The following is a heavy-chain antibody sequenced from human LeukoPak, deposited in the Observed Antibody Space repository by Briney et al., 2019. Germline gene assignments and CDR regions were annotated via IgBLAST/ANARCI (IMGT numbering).Heavy chain of an antibody. CDR3: AKDRYYYGSGDSTDYFDY. CDR1: GLTFSSYA. CDR2: ISASGDNT. D-gene: IGHD3-10*01. J-gene: IGHJ4*02. V-gene: IGHV3-23*01. Sequence: GGSLRLSCATSGLTFSSYAMTWVRQAPGKGLEWVSGISASGDNTYHADSVKGRFTISRDNSKNTLYLQMNSLRAEDTAVYYCAKDRYYYGSGDSTDYFDYWGQGTLVTVSS.